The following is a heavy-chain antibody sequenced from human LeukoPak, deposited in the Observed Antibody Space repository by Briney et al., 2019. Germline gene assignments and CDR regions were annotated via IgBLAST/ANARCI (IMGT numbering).Heavy chain of an antibody. Sequence: SGPALVKPTQTLTLTCTFSGFSLTTSGMCVSWIRQPPGKALEWLARIDWNDDKYYTTSLKTRLTISKDTSKNQVVLIMTNMDPVDTATYYCARIPPSFSTLSYYFDSWGQGALVTVSS. CDR1: GFSLTTSGMC. D-gene: IGHD3-16*02. CDR2: IDWNDDK. J-gene: IGHJ4*02. V-gene: IGHV2-70*11. CDR3: ARIPPSFSTLSYYFDS.